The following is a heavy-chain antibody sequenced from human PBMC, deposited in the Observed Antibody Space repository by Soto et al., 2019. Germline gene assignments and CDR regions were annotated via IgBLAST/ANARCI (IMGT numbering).Heavy chain of an antibody. D-gene: IGHD6-19*01. J-gene: IGHJ4*02. CDR1: GYTFTSYG. Sequence: SVKVSCKASGYTFTSYGISWVRQAPGQGLEWMGWISAYNGNTNYAQKLQGRVTMTTDTSTSTAYMELRSLRSDDTAVYYCARDVLDGGSSGWYIDYWGQGTLVTVSS. V-gene: IGHV1-18*01. CDR2: ISAYNGNT. CDR3: ARDVLDGGSSGWYIDY.